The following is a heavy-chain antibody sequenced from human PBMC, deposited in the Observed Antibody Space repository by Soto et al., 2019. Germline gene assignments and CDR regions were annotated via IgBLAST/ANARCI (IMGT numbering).Heavy chain of an antibody. CDR3: ARGITIFGVVPEYYYMDV. CDR2: IYYSGST. J-gene: IGHJ6*03. CDR1: GGSISSYY. D-gene: IGHD3-3*01. Sequence: PSETLSLTCTVSGGSISSYYWSWIRQPPGKGLEWIGYIYYSGSTNYNPSLKSRVTISVDTSKNQFSLKLSSVTAVDTAVYYCARGITIFGVVPEYYYMDVWGKGTTVTVSS. V-gene: IGHV4-59*01.